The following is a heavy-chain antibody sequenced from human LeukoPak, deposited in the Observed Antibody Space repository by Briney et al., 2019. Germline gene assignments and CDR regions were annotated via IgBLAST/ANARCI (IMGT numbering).Heavy chain of an antibody. CDR2: INSKTDGGTT. CDR3: TTGGTYCGGDCLLGY. J-gene: IGHJ4*02. CDR1: GFTFSNAW. Sequence: GGSLRLSCAASGFTFSNAWMSWVRQAPGKGLEWVGRINSKTDGGTTDYAAPVKGRFTISSGDSKNTLYLQMNSLKTEDTAVYYCTTGGTYCGGDCLLGYWGQGTLVTVSS. D-gene: IGHD2-21*02. V-gene: IGHV3-15*01.